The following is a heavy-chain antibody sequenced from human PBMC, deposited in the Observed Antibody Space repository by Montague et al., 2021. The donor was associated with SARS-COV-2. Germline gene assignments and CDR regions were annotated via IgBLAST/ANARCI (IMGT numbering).Heavy chain of an antibody. Sequence: SETLSLTCTVSGGSISSYYWSWIRQPPGKGLEWIGYIYYSGSTNYNPSLKSRVTISIDTSKNQFSLKLSFVTAADTAVYYCARAGPGSYSFYYYYGMDVWGQGTTVIVSS. D-gene: IGHD3-10*01. J-gene: IGHJ6*02. CDR2: IYYSGST. V-gene: IGHV4-59*08. CDR3: ARAGPGSYSFYYYYGMDV. CDR1: GGSISSYY.